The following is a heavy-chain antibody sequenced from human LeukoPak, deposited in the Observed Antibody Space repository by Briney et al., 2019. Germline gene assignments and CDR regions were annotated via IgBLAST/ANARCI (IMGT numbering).Heavy chain of an antibody. D-gene: IGHD4-11*01. CDR3: ARLASTVTSPLDY. V-gene: IGHV3-30*03. CDR2: IPWHGNNP. J-gene: IGHJ4*02. Sequence: GRSLRLSCAASGFTFSSYGMHWVRQAPGKGLEWVALIPWHGNNPYYADSVQGRFTISRDSSRNTLYLQMNSLRTEDTAEYYCARLASTVTSPLDYWGQGTLVTVSS. CDR1: GFTFSSYG.